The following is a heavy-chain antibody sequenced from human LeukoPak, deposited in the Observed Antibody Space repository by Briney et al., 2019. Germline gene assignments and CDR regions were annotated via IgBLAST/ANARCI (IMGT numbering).Heavy chain of an antibody. D-gene: IGHD6-19*01. Sequence: RIKSKTVGGTTDYAAPVKGRFTISRDDSKNTLYLQMNSLKTEDTAVYYCTTPGIAVAGIGYWGQGTLVTVSS. CDR2: IKSKTVGGTT. CDR3: TTPGIAVAGIGY. V-gene: IGHV3-15*01. J-gene: IGHJ4*02.